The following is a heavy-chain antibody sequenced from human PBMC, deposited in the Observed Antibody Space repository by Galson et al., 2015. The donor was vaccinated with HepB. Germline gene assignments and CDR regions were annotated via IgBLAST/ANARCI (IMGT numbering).Heavy chain of an antibody. Sequence: ETLSLTCTVSGGSISTYYWSWIRLPPGKGLEWIGYIYYSGSTSYNPSLKSRVTISLDTSKNQFSLKLRSVTAADTAVYYCARQRHFDYWGQGTLVTVSS. V-gene: IGHV4-59*01. J-gene: IGHJ4*02. CDR1: GGSISTYY. CDR3: ARQRHFDY. CDR2: IYYSGST.